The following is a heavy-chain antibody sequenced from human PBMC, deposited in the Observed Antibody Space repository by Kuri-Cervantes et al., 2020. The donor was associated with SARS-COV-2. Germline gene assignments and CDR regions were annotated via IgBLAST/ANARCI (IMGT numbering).Heavy chain of an antibody. Sequence: SETLSLTCTVSGGSISSYYWSWIRQPPGKGLEWIGYIYYSGSTNYNPSLKSRVTISVDTSKNQFSLKLSSVTAADTAAYYCARGSSPTALIDYWGQGTLVTVSS. D-gene: IGHD6-13*01. CDR3: ARGSSPTALIDY. V-gene: IGHV4-59*12. CDR1: GGSISSYY. J-gene: IGHJ4*02. CDR2: IYYSGST.